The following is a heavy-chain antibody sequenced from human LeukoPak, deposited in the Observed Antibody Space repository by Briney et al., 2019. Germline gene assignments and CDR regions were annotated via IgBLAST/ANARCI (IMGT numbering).Heavy chain of an antibody. CDR2: ISGTGGST. Sequence: PGGSLRLSCAASGFTFSSYAMSWVRQAPGKGLEWVSAISGTGGSTYSADSVMGRFTISRDNSKNTLYLQVNSLRAEDMAVYYCAKEGGDYVFDYFDYWGQGTLVTVSS. CDR1: GFTFSSYA. J-gene: IGHJ4*02. CDR3: AKEGGDYVFDYFDY. D-gene: IGHD4-17*01. V-gene: IGHV3-23*01.